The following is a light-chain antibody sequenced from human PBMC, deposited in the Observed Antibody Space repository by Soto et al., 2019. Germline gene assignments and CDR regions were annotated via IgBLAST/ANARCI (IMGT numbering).Light chain of an antibody. V-gene: IGKV1-27*01. Sequence: DIQMTQSPSSLSASVGDRVTITCRASQSINNYLAWYQQKPGKAPNLLIYAASTLQSGVPSRFSGSGSGTDFTLTISSLQPEDVATYYCQNYNSAPVWFGQGTKVEIK. CDR2: AAS. CDR3: QNYNSAPVW. J-gene: IGKJ1*01. CDR1: QSINNY.